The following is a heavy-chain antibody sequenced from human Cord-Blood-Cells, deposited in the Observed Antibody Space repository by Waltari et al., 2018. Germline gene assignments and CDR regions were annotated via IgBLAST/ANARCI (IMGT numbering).Heavy chain of an antibody. CDR3: ARAVSTPQWELLEFDY. V-gene: IGHV4-34*01. Sequence: QVQLQQWGAGLLKPSETLSLTCAVYGGSFSGYYWSWIRQPPGKGLEWIGEINHSGSTNSNPSLKSRVTISVDTSKNQFSLKLSSVTAEDTAVYYCARAVSTPQWELLEFDYWGQGTLVTVSS. D-gene: IGHD1-26*01. CDR2: INHSGST. CDR1: GGSFSGYY. J-gene: IGHJ4*02.